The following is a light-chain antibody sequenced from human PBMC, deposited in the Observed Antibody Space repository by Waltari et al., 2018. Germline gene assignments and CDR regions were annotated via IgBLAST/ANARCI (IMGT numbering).Light chain of an antibody. Sequence: DILMTQSPPTLSASMGDRVTITCRASRDISTKLAWYQQKPWRAPKLLIYKASSLESGVPARFSGSGSGTEFTLTISTLQPDDFATYYCQEYVDDLWTFGQGTKVEIK. J-gene: IGKJ1*01. V-gene: IGKV1-5*03. CDR3: QEYVDDLWT. CDR1: RDISTK. CDR2: KAS.